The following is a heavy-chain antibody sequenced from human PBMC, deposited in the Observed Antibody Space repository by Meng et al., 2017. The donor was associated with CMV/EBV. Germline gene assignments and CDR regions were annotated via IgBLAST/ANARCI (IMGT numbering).Heavy chain of an antibody. J-gene: IGHJ4*02. Sequence: GESLKISCAASGFTFSSYEMNWVRQAPGKGLEWVSYISSSGSTIYYADSVKGRFTISRDNVKNSLYLQMNSLRAEDTAVYYCARVGTIFRGYYFDYWGQGTLVTVSS. V-gene: IGHV3-48*03. CDR3: ARVGTIFRGYYFDY. CDR2: ISSSGSTI. D-gene: IGHD3-3*01. CDR1: GFTFSSYE.